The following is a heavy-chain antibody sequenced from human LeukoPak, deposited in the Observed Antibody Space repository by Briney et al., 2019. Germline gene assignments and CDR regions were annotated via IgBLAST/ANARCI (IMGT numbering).Heavy chain of an antibody. CDR3: ARDLGYYDSSGTFDY. Sequence: PGGSLRLSCAASGFTVSNNYMSWVRQAPGKGLEWVSVIYSGGSTYYTDSVKGRFTISRDNSKNTLYLQMNSLRAEDTAVYYCARDLGYYDSSGTFDYWGQGTLVTVSS. CDR1: GFTVSNNY. D-gene: IGHD3-22*01. J-gene: IGHJ4*02. CDR2: IYSGGST. V-gene: IGHV3-53*01.